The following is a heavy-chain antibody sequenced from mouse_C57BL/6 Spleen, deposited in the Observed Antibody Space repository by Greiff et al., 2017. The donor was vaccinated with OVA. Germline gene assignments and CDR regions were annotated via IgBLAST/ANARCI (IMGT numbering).Heavy chain of an antibody. D-gene: IGHD2-4*01. CDR1: GYTFTSYW. Sequence: QVQLQQPGAELVRPGSSVKLSCKASGYTFTSYWMDWVKQRPGQGLEWIGNIYPSDSETHYNQKFKDKATLTVDKSSSTACMQLSSLTSEDSAVYYCARGDYDGFAYWGQGTLVTVSA. V-gene: IGHV1-61*01. CDR3: ARGDYDGFAY. J-gene: IGHJ3*01. CDR2: IYPSDSET.